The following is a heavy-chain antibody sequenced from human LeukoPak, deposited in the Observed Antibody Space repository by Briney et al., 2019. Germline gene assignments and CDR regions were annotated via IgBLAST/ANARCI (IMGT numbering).Heavy chain of an antibody. CDR1: TYSISSGYY. D-gene: IGHD2-21*02. CDR3: ARWSTELDY. V-gene: IGHV4-61*01. Sequence: SETLSLTCSVSTYSISSGYYWGWIRQPPGKGLEWIGYIYYSGSTNYNPSLKSRVTISVDTSKNQFSLKLSSVTAADTAVYYCARWSTELDYWGQGTLVTVSS. J-gene: IGHJ4*02. CDR2: IYYSGST.